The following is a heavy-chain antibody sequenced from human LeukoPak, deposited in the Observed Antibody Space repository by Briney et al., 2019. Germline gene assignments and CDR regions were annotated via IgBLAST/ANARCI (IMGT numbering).Heavy chain of an antibody. D-gene: IGHD3-3*01. J-gene: IGHJ6*03. CDR2: IYASGST. CDR3: ARGDLWSSYYTRYYYMDV. Sequence: RSSETLSLTCTVSGASITDYHWSWIRQPPGKGLEWIGNIYASGSTNYNPSLNTRVTISEDTSKTQFSLRLSSVTAADTAVYYCARGDLWSSYYTRYYYMDVRGKGTTVTVSS. V-gene: IGHV4-4*09. CDR1: GASITDYH.